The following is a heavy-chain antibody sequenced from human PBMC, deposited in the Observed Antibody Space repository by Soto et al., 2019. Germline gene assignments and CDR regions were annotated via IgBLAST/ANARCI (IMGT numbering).Heavy chain of an antibody. CDR3: GVTVTMGRDYYYGMDV. J-gene: IGHJ6*04. CDR1: GGNFSSYA. CDR2: IIPIFGTA. V-gene: IGHV1-69*06. D-gene: IGHD4-17*01. Sequence: QVQLVQSGAEVKKPGSSVKVSCKASGGNFSSYAISWVRQAPGQGLEWMGGIIPIFGTANYAQQFQGRVTITADTSTSTAYMELSSLSSEDTAVYYCGVTVTMGRDYYYGMDVWGKGTTVTVSS.